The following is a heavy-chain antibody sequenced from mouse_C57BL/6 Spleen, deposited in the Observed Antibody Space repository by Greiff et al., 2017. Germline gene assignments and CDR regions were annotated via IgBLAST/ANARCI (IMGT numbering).Heavy chain of an antibody. D-gene: IGHD3-2*02. J-gene: IGHJ2*01. V-gene: IGHV1-50*01. CDR2: IDPSDSDT. Sequence: VQLQQPGAELVKPGASVKLSCKASDYTFTSYWMQWVKQRPGQGLEWIGEIDPSDSDTNYNQKFKGKATLTVATSSSSAYMQISSLTSEDSAFYYCARYQTAQAAYFDYWGQGTTLTVSS. CDR3: ARYQTAQAAYFDY. CDR1: DYTFTSYW.